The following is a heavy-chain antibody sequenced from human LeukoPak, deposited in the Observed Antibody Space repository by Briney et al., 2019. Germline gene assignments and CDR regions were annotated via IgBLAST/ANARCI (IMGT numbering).Heavy chain of an antibody. Sequence: ASVKVSCKASGYTFTGYYMHWVRQAPGQGLEWMGWINPNSGATNYAQKFQGRVTMTRDTSISTAYMELSRLISDDTAVYYCARDFVFPKWFDPWGQGTLVTVSS. D-gene: IGHD3-16*01. CDR1: GYTFTGYY. CDR3: ARDFVFPKWFDP. V-gene: IGHV1-2*02. J-gene: IGHJ5*02. CDR2: INPNSGAT.